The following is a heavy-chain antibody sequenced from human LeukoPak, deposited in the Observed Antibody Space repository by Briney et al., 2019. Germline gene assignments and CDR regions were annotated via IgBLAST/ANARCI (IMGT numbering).Heavy chain of an antibody. V-gene: IGHV1-18*01. J-gene: IGHJ4*02. Sequence: ASVKVSCKTSGYTFTTYGISWVRQAPGQGLEYMGWISAFTGNTNYAQKFQGRVAMTMDTSTSTVEMELRSLEYDDTAVYFCARLSYDGEGYWGQGTLVTVSS. CDR1: GYTFTTYG. CDR3: ARLSYDGEGY. CDR2: ISAFTGNT. D-gene: IGHD3-10*01.